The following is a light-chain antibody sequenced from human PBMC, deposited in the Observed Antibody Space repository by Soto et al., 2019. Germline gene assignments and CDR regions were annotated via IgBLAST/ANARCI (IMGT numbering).Light chain of an antibody. Sequence: IQISQSPSTLSGSVADRVTTSWRASTTMSSWLAWYQQTPRKATKLVIYKECSLASGVRSRFTGSGSGTAFTLTLPSLQPADFGNYYCQQYKTFGQGTKVDIK. CDR1: TTMSSW. J-gene: IGKJ1*01. CDR2: KEC. V-gene: IGKV1-5*03. CDR3: QQYKT.